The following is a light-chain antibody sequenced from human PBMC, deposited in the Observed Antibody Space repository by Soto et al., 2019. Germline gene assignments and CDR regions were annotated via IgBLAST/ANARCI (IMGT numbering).Light chain of an antibody. V-gene: IGLV1-51*02. CDR1: SSTFGRSF. J-gene: IGLJ3*02. Sequence: QSVLTQPPSVSAAPGQKVTISCSGSSSTFGRSFVAWFQHLPGTAPKLLVYESNKRPSGIPDRFSGSRSGTSATLDITGLQTGDEADYYCAAWDRSLSTGPNGVFGGGTKVTVL. CDR3: AAWDRSLSTGPNGV. CDR2: ESN.